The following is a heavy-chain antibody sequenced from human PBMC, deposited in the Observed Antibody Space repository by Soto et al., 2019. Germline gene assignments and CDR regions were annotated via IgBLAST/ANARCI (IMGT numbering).Heavy chain of an antibody. CDR2: ISGSGGST. V-gene: IGHV3-23*01. Sequence: EVQLLESGGGLVQPGGSLRLSCAASGFTFSSYAMSWVRQAPGKGLEWVSAISGSGGSTYYADSVKGRFTISRDNAKNSLSLQMNSLRAEDTAVYYCARDGRRIGEFQSDYWGQGTLVTVSS. CDR3: ARDGRRIGEFQSDY. D-gene: IGHD3-10*01. CDR1: GFTFSSYA. J-gene: IGHJ4*02.